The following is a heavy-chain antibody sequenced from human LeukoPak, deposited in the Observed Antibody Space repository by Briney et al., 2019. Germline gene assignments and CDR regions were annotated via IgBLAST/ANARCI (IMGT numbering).Heavy chain of an antibody. CDR2: IYSDGST. D-gene: IGHD1-26*01. V-gene: IGHV3-53*01. CDR1: GFTVSSNY. Sequence: GGSLRLSCAASGFTVSSNYMSWVRQAPGKGLEWVSEIYSDGSTYYAASVKGRFSISRDNSKNAVYLQMNSLRAEDTAVYYCARDLREHGVFDIWGQGTMVTVSS. J-gene: IGHJ3*02. CDR3: ARDLREHGVFDI.